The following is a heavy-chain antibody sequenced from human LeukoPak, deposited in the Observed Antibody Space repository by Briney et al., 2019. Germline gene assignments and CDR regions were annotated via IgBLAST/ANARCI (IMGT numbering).Heavy chain of an antibody. CDR3: ARASTPEMRTDYGDQHPLDY. V-gene: IGHV4-59*01. Sequence: PSETLSLTCTVSGGSISSYYWSWIRQPPGKGLEWIGYIYYSGSTNYNPSLKSRVTISVDTSKNQFSLKLSSVTAADTAVYYCARASTPEMRTDYGDQHPLDYWGQGTLVTVSS. CDR2: IYYSGST. D-gene: IGHD4-17*01. J-gene: IGHJ4*02. CDR1: GGSISSYY.